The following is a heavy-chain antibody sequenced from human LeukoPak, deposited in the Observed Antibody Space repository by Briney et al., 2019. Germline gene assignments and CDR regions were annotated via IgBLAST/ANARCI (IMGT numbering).Heavy chain of an antibody. Sequence: SETLSLTCAVYGGSFSGYYWSWIRQPPGKGLEWIGEINHSGSTNYNPSLKSRVTISVDTSKNQFSLKLSSVTAADTAVYYCARGVDYGGSFDPWGQGTLVTVSS. CDR1: GGSFSGYY. J-gene: IGHJ5*02. CDR2: INHSGST. D-gene: IGHD4-17*01. CDR3: ARGVDYGGSFDP. V-gene: IGHV4-34*01.